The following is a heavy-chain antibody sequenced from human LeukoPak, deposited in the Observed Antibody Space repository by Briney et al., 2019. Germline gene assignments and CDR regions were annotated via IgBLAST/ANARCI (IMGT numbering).Heavy chain of an antibody. D-gene: IGHD6-19*01. Sequence: TSETLSLTCAVYGGSFSGYYWSWIRQPPGKGLEWIGEINHNGSTNYNPSPKSRVTISVDTSKNQFSLKLSSVTAADTAVYYCRSSGFTFDYWGQGTLVTVSS. CDR3: RSSGFTFDY. J-gene: IGHJ4*02. CDR1: GGSFSGYY. V-gene: IGHV4-34*01. CDR2: INHNGST.